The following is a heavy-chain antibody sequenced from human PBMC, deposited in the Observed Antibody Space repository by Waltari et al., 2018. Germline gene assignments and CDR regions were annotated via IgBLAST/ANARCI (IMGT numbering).Heavy chain of an antibody. J-gene: IGHJ4*02. D-gene: IGHD6-19*01. V-gene: IGHV4-39*01. CDR2: IYYSGST. CDR1: GGSISSSSYY. CDR3: ARKNSSGWFRY. Sequence: QLQLQESGPGLVKPSETLSLTCTVSGGSISSSSYYWGWIRQPPGKGLEWIGSIYYSGSTYYNPSLKSRVTISVDTSKNQFSLKLSSVTAADTAVYYCARKNSSGWFRYWGQGTLVTVSS.